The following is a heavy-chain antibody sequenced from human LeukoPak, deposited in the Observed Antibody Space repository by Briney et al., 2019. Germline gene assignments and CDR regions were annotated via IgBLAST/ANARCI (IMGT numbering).Heavy chain of an antibody. Sequence: SETLSLTCAVYGGSFSGYYWSWIRQPPGKGLEWIGGINHSGSTNYNPSLKSRVTISVDTSKNQFSLKLSSVTAADTAVYYCARGLVVPAAIQIWGKSKYYFDYWGQGTLVTVSS. V-gene: IGHV4-34*01. CDR1: GGSFSGYY. CDR2: INHSGST. J-gene: IGHJ4*02. CDR3: ARGLVVPAAIQIWGKSKYYFDY. D-gene: IGHD2-2*02.